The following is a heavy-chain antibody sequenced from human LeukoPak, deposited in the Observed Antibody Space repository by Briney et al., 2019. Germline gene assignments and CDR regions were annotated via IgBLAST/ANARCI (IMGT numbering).Heavy chain of an antibody. V-gene: IGHV3-74*01. Sequence: GGSLRLSCAASGFTFSSYWMNWVRQAPGKGLVWVSRIASDGSSTTYADSVKGRFSISRDNAKNTLYLQMNSLRVEDTAVFYCARGRPHGNDYWGQGTLVTISS. J-gene: IGHJ4*02. CDR1: GFTFSSYW. CDR2: IASDGSST. D-gene: IGHD4-23*01. CDR3: ARGRPHGNDY.